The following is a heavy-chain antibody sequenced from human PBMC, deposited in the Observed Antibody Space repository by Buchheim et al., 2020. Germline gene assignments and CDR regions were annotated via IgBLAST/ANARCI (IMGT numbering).Heavy chain of an antibody. CDR1: GFTFTTYW. J-gene: IGHJ4*02. V-gene: IGHV3-7*01. Sequence: EVQLVESGGGLVQPGGSLRLSCGASGFTFTTYWMSWVRQAPGKGLEWLANIKQDGSEKYYVDSVKGRFTISRDNAKNSLYLQMNNLRAEDTAIYYCVRDGDWGQGTL. D-gene: IGHD3-16*01. CDR3: VRDGD. CDR2: IKQDGSEK.